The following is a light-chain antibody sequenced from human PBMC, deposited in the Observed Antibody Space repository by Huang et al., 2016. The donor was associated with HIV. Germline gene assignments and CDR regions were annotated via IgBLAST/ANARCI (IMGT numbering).Light chain of an antibody. CDR3: QQYAKWPPNT. CDR1: QSVNSK. CDR2: GAS. J-gene: IGKJ2*01. Sequence: EIVMTQSPATLSLSPGERATLSCRAIQSVNSKLAWYQQKPGQAPRLLIYGASTRATGVPGRFSCSGSGTEFTLTISSLQSEDFAVYYCQQYAKWPPNTFGQGTKLESK. V-gene: IGKV3-15*01.